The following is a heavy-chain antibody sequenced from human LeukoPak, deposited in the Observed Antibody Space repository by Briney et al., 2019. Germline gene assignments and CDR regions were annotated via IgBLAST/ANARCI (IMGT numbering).Heavy chain of an antibody. J-gene: IGHJ4*02. V-gene: IGHV3-30-3*01. CDR3: AHLGGVYYDSSKSYY. CDR2: ISYDGSNK. Sequence: PGGSLRLSCAASGFTFSSYAMHWVRQAPGKGLEWVAVISYDGSNKYYADSVKGRFTISRDNSKNTLYLQMNSLRAEDTAVYYCAHLGGVYYDSSKSYYWGQGTLVTVSS. D-gene: IGHD3-22*01. CDR1: GFTFSSYA.